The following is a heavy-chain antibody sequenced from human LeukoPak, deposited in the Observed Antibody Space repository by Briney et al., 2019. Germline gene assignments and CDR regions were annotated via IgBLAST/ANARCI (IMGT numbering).Heavy chain of an antibody. J-gene: IGHJ4*02. V-gene: IGHV3-74*01. D-gene: IGHD6-13*01. CDR1: GFTFSSYW. CDR3: GRAPYSSSQDCDY. CDR2: INSDGSST. Sequence: GGSLRLSCAASGFTFSSYWMHWVRQAPGKGLVWVSRINSDGSSTSYADSVKGRFTISRDNAKNTLYLQMNSLRAEDTAVYYCGRAPYSSSQDCDYWGQGTLVTVSS.